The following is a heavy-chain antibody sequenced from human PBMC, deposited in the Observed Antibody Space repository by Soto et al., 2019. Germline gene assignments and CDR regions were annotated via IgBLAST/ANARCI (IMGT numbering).Heavy chain of an antibody. CDR1: GGSIGSSNW. D-gene: IGHD3-3*01. J-gene: IGHJ5*02. CDR3: ARDSGITIFGVVIRRKNWFDP. CDR2: IYHSGST. V-gene: IGHV4-4*02. Sequence: PSETLSLTCAVSGGSIGSSNWWSWVRQPPGKGLEWIGEIYHSGSTNYNPSLKSRVTISVGKSKNQFSLKLSSVTAADTAVYYCARDSGITIFGVVIRRKNWFDPWGQGTLVTVSS.